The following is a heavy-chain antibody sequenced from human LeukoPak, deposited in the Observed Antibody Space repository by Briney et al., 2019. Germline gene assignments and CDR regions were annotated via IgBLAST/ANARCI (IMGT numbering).Heavy chain of an antibody. D-gene: IGHD5-12*01. Sequence: GGSLRLSCAASGFTFDDYAMHWVRQAPGKGLEWVSGISWNSGSIGYADSVKGRFTISRDNAKNSLYLQMNSLRAEDTALYYCAKEQGGYDFYYYGMDVWGQGTTVTVSS. CDR1: GFTFDDYA. CDR2: ISWNSGSI. V-gene: IGHV3-9*01. J-gene: IGHJ6*02. CDR3: AKEQGGYDFYYYGMDV.